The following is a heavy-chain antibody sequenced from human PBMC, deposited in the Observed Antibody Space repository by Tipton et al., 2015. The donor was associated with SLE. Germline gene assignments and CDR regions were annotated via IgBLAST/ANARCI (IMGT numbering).Heavy chain of an antibody. CDR3: AGTGSGGSCYSFAS. CDR2: TYYRSKWFN. J-gene: IGHJ4*02. CDR1: GDSVSSNNAA. Sequence: GLVKPSQTLSLTCVISGDSVSSNNAAWNWIRQSPSRGLEWLGRTYYRSKWFNNYAVSVQSRITFNSDTSKNQFSPQLNSVTPEDPPVYSCAGTGSGGSCYSFASGGQGTLSPVSS. D-gene: IGHD2-15*01. V-gene: IGHV6-1*01.